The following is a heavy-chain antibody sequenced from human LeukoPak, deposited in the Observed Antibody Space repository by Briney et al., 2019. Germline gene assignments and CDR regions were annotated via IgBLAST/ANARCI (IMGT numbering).Heavy chain of an antibody. J-gene: IGHJ5*02. CDR2: IYSGGST. CDR1: GFTVSSNY. Sequence: GGSLRLSCAASGFTVSSNYMSWVRQAPGKGLEWVSVIYSGGSTYYADSVKGRFTISRDNSKNTLYLQMNSLRAEDTAVYYCARASHTDNWFDPWGQGTLVTVSS. V-gene: IGHV3-66*01. CDR3: ARASHTDNWFDP.